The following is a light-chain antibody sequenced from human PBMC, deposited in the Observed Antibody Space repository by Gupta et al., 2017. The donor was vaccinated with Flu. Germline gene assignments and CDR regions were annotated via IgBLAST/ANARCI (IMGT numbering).Light chain of an antibody. CDR3: SSYTSSSTV. CDR1: NSDVGGYNY. J-gene: IGLJ2*01. V-gene: IGLV2-14*01. CDR2: EVS. Sequence: QSITIAGAGTNSDVGGYNYVSWYQQHPGKAHKLMIYEVSNRPSGGSDRFSGSKSGNTASLTISGLQAEDEADYYCSSYTSSSTVFGGGTKLTVL.